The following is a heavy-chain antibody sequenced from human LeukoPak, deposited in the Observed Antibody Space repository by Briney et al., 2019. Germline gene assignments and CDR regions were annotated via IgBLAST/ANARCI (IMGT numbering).Heavy chain of an antibody. CDR2: INHSGST. Sequence: SETLSLTCAVYGGSFSGYYWSWIRQPPGKGLEWTGEINHSGSTNYNPSLKSRVTISVDTSKNQFSLKLSSVTAADTAVYYCASLTPQFDFNYWGQGTLVTVSS. V-gene: IGHV4-34*01. CDR3: ASLTPQFDFNY. CDR1: GGSFSGYY. D-gene: IGHD3-9*01. J-gene: IGHJ4*02.